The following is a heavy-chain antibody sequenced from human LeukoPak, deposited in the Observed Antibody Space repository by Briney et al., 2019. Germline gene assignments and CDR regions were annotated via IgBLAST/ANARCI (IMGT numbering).Heavy chain of an antibody. CDR3: VKDFGRVRGTPDS. D-gene: IGHD3-16*01. CDR1: GFVFSIYT. J-gene: IGHJ4*02. Sequence: GGSLRLSCSASGFVFSIYTMYWVRQAPGKGPEYVSTISGSGNGFSIYYADSVKGRFTISRDDSKSILYLQMNGLRSEDTAVYYCVKDFGRVRGTPDSWGQGTLVTISS. CDR2: ISGSGNGFSI. V-gene: IGHV3-64D*06.